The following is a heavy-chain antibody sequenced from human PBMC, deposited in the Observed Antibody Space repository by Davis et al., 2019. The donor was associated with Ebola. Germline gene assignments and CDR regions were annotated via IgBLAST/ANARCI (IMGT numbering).Heavy chain of an antibody. CDR3: ARPYGGNSEFAY. Sequence: PGGSLRLSCAASGFTFSSYAMHWVRQAPGKGLEWVAVISYDGSNKYYADSVKGRFTISRDNSKNTLYLQMNSLRAEDTAVYYCARPYGGNSEFAYWGQGTLVTVSS. CDR1: GFTFSSYA. CDR2: ISYDGSNK. J-gene: IGHJ4*02. D-gene: IGHD4-23*01. V-gene: IGHV3-30-3*01.